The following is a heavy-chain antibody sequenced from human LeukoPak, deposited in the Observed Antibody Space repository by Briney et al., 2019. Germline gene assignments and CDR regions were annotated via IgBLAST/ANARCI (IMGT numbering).Heavy chain of an antibody. CDR1: GFTFSSYW. CDR2: IKQDGSEK. D-gene: IGHD3-10*01. CDR3: ARSAVVQGVIWGFYYYMDV. Sequence: GGSLRLSCAASGFTFSSYWMSWVRQAPGKGLEWVANIKQDGSEKYYVDSVKGRFTISRDNAKNSLYLQMNSLRAEDTAVYYCARSAVVQGVIWGFYYYMDVWGKGTTVTVSS. J-gene: IGHJ6*03. V-gene: IGHV3-7*01.